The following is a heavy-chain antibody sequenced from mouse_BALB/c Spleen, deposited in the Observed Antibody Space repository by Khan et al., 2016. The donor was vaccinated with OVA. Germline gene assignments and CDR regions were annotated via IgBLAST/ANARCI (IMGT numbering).Heavy chain of an antibody. CDR3: TRSGYGSFAY. CDR1: GYTFTTYY. J-gene: IGHJ3*01. Sequence: QMQLEESGAELVKPGASVKLSCQASGYTFTTYYMYWVKQRPGQGLEWIGEINPSNGGTNFNEKFKSKATLTVDKSSYTAYIQLSSLTSEDSAVYYCTRSGYGSFAYWGQGTLVTVSA. V-gene: IGHV1S81*02. CDR2: INPSNGGT. D-gene: IGHD2-2*01.